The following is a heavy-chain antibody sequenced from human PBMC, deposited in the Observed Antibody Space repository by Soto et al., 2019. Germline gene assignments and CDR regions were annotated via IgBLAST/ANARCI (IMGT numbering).Heavy chain of an antibody. J-gene: IGHJ4*02. CDR1: GVTFSSYA. V-gene: IGHV3-23*01. CDR2: ISGSGGNT. Sequence: GVPLRLPCAASGVTFSSYAMSWVRQAKGKGLEWVSAISGSGGNTYYADSVKGRFTISRDNSKNTLYLQRNSLRAKDTAVFFFAKDPIVVVPAVKAPHYWGQGTLVTGSP. CDR3: AKDPIVVVPAVKAPHY. D-gene: IGHD2-2*01.